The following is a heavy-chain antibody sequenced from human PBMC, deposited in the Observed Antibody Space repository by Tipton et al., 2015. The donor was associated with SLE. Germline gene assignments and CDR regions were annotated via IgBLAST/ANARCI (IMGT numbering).Heavy chain of an antibody. CDR1: GFTFSSYA. CDR3: ARDRLVVAGFYMDF. V-gene: IGHV3-23*01. CDR2: ISGSGGST. D-gene: IGHD6-19*01. Sequence: GSLRLSCAASGFTFSSYAMSGVRQAPGKGLEWVSAISGSGGSTDYADSVKGRFTISRDNSKNTLYLQMNSLRAEDTAVYYCARDRLVVAGFYMDFWGKGTTVTVSS. J-gene: IGHJ6*03.